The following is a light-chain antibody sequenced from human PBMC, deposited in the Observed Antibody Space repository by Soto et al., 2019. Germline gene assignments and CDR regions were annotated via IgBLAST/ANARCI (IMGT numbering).Light chain of an antibody. J-gene: IGKJ5*01. CDR2: DAS. Sequence: EIVLTQSPATLSVSPGERAALSCRASQNIYTYLAWYQQKPGQAPRLFIYDASNRATGIPARFSGSGSGTDFTLTISSLEPEDFAVYYCQQRSNWPITFGQGTRWRL. CDR1: QNIYTY. CDR3: QQRSNWPIT. V-gene: IGKV3-11*01.